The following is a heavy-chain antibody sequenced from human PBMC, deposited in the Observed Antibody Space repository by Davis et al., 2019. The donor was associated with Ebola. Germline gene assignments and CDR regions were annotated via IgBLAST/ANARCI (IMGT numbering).Heavy chain of an antibody. D-gene: IGHD3-10*01. Sequence: SETLSLTCTVSGGSISSYYWSWIRQPPGKGLEWIGYIYYSGSTNYNPSLKSRVTISLDTSKNQFSLKLSSVTAADTAVYYCARLYGPGHYFNWYFNLWGRGTLVTVSS. J-gene: IGHJ2*01. CDR1: GGSISSYY. CDR2: IYYSGST. V-gene: IGHV4-59*08. CDR3: ARLYGPGHYFNWYFNL.